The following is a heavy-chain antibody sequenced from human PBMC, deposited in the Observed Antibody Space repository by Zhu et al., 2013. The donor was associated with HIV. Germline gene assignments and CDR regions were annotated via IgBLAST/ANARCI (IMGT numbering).Heavy chain of an antibody. V-gene: IGHV3-53*01. D-gene: IGHD2-21*02. CDR1: GFTVSNNY. J-gene: IGHJ4*02. Sequence: VQLVESGGGLIQPGGSLRLSCAASGFTVSNNYMSWVRQAPGRGLEWVSVIYSVGTRYYSDSVKGRFTISRDNSRNTLYLQMNSLRADDTAVYYCATSEAYCGGDCRIGDYWGQGTLVTVSS. CDR3: ATSEAYCGGDCRIGDY. CDR2: IYSVGTR.